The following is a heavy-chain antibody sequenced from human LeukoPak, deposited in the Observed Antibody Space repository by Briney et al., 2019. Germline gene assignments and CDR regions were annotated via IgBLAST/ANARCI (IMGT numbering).Heavy chain of an antibody. CDR3: ARHPYGVLDY. Sequence: GGSLRLSCAASGFTVSSNYMSWVRQALGKGLEWVSVIYSGGSTYYADSVKGRFTISRDNAKNSLYLQMNSLRAEDTAVYYCARHPYGVLDYWGQGTLVTVAS. CDR1: GFTVSSNY. D-gene: IGHD4-17*01. CDR2: IYSGGST. J-gene: IGHJ4*02. V-gene: IGHV3-66*04.